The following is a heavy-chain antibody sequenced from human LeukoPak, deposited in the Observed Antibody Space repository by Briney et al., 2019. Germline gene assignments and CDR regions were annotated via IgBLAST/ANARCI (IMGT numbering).Heavy chain of an antibody. V-gene: IGHV3-23*01. CDR3: AKRALLRYSSSWTYYYYMDV. CDR1: GFTFSSYA. J-gene: IGHJ6*03. Sequence: LTGGSLRLSCAASGFTFSSYAMSWVRQAPGKGLEWVSAISGSGGSTYYADSVKGRFTISRGNSKNTLYLQMNSLRAEDTAVYYCAKRALLRYSSSWTYYYYMDVWGKGTAVTVSS. D-gene: IGHD6-13*01. CDR2: ISGSGGST.